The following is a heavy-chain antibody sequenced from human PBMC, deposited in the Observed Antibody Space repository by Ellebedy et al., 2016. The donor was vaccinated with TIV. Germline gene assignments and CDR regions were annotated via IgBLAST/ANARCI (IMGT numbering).Heavy chain of an antibody. CDR3: ATEVIAAAAIQPNFDY. J-gene: IGHJ4*02. D-gene: IGHD2-2*02. V-gene: IGHV1-3*01. Sequence: KFQGSVTITRDTSASTAYMELSGLRSEDTAVYYCATEVIAAAAIQPNFDYWGQGTLVTVSS.